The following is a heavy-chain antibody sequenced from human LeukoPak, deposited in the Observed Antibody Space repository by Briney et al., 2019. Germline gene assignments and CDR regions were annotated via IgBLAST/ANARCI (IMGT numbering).Heavy chain of an antibody. CDR3: ARASYSSGWYWDWFDP. J-gene: IGHJ5*02. Sequence: PSETLSLTCAVSGGSISSGGYYWGWIRQPPGKGLEWIGSIYYSGSTYYNPSPKSRVTISVDTSKNQFSLKLSSVTAADTAVYYCARASYSSGWYWDWFDPWGQGTLVTVSS. D-gene: IGHD6-19*01. CDR2: IYYSGST. V-gene: IGHV4-39*07. CDR1: GGSISSGGYY.